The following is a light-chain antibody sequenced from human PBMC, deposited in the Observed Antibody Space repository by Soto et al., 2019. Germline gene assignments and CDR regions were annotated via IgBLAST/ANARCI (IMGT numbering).Light chain of an antibody. CDR2: ATS. J-gene: IGKJ4*01. CDR3: QQANSFPLT. V-gene: IGKV1-12*01. CDR1: QDISSW. Sequence: DIQMTQSPSFVSASVGDRVTITCRASQDISSWLVWYQQKPGKAPKLLIHATSGLQSGVPSRFSGNGSGTDFTLTISNLQSEDFATYYCQQANSFPLTFGGGTKVEIK.